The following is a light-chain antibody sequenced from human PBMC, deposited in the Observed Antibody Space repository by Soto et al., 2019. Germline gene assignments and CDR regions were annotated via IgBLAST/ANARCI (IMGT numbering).Light chain of an antibody. CDR1: QSVLHSSHNKNY. Sequence: DIVMTQSPDSLAVSLGERATINCKSSQSVLHSSHNKNYLAWYQQKPGQPPKLLIYWASTRKSGVPDRFSGSGSGTDFTLTISSLLAEDVAVYYCQHYYTTPRTFGQGTKVEIK. CDR3: QHYYTTPRT. J-gene: IGKJ1*01. CDR2: WAS. V-gene: IGKV4-1*01.